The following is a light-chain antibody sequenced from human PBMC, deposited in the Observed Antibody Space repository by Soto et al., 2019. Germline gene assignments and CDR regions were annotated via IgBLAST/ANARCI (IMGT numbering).Light chain of an antibody. J-gene: IGLJ1*01. CDR1: SSDVGGYNY. Sequence: QSVLTQPASVSGSPGQSITISCTGTSSDVGGYNYVSWYQQHPVKVPKLMIFDVSNRPSGVSNRFSASKSGNTASLTISGLQPEDEADYYCSSKTSSGTYVFGTGTKVTVL. V-gene: IGLV2-14*03. CDR2: DVS. CDR3: SSKTSSGTYV.